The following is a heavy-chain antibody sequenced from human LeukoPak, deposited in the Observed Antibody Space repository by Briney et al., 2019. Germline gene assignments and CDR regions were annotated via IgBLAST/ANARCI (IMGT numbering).Heavy chain of an antibody. CDR3: ARDSRFGEYHFDY. CDR1: GYTFTGYY. J-gene: IGHJ4*02. Sequence: ASVKVSCKASGYTFTGYYMHWVRQAPGQGLEWMGWINPNSGGTNYAQKFQGRVTMTRDTSISTAYMELSRLRSDDTAVYYCARDSRFGEYHFDYWGQGTLVTVSS. CDR2: INPNSGGT. D-gene: IGHD3-10*01. V-gene: IGHV1-2*02.